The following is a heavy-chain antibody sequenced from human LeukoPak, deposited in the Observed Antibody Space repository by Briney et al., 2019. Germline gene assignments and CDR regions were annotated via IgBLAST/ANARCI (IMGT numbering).Heavy chain of an antibody. Sequence: GGSLRLSCAASGFTFSSYAMSWVRQAPGKGLGWVSAISGSGGSTYYADSVKGRFTISRDNSKNTLYLQMNSLRAEDTAVYYCAKLRSPEYYYDSSGWEFDYWGQGTLVTVSS. CDR2: ISGSGGST. CDR3: AKLRSPEYYYDSSGWEFDY. V-gene: IGHV3-23*01. CDR1: GFTFSSYA. J-gene: IGHJ4*02. D-gene: IGHD3-22*01.